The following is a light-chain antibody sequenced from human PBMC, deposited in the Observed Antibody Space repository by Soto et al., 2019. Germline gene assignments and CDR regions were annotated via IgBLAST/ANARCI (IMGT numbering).Light chain of an antibody. J-gene: IGKJ5*01. Sequence: EIVLTQSPDTVSLSPGETATLSCRASQSVNSNYLAWYQHKPGQAPRLLIYGASNRATGIPDRFSGSGSGTDFSLTISRLEPEDFAVFYCQQYDNSITFGQGTRLVIE. CDR1: QSVNSNY. CDR2: GAS. CDR3: QQYDNSIT. V-gene: IGKV3-20*01.